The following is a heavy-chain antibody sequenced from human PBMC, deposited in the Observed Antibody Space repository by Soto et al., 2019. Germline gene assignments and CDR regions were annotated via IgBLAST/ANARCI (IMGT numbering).Heavy chain of an antibody. CDR3: ARDNPSHTPWYFDY. D-gene: IGHD2-2*02. V-gene: IGHV6-1*01. CDR2: TYYRSKWYN. J-gene: IGHJ4*02. Sequence: SQNLSLTCAISGDSVSSNSAALNWIRQSPSRGLEWLGRTYYRSKWYNDYAVSVKSRITINPDTSKNQFSLQLNSVTPEDTAVYYCARDNPSHTPWYFDYWGQGTLVTVSS. CDR1: GDSVSSNSAA.